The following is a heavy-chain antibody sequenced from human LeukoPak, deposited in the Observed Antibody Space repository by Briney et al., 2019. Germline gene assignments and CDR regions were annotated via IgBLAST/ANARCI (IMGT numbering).Heavy chain of an antibody. Sequence: GRSLRLSCAASGFNVNVNYMSWVRQAPGKGLEWVAVISSDGKTYYADSVKGRFTISRDSSKNTLFLQMNSLRAEDTALYYCARQGVSLIARCGGDCYAYDYWGQGTLVTVSS. D-gene: IGHD2-21*02. CDR3: ARQGVSLIARCGGDCYAYDY. CDR1: GFNVNVNY. CDR2: ISSDGKT. V-gene: IGHV3-53*01. J-gene: IGHJ4*02.